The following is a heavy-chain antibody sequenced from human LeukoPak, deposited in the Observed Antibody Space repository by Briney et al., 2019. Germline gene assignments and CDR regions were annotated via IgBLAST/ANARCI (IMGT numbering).Heavy chain of an antibody. CDR3: ARAVCTSCYVHPGGYYFDY. V-gene: IGHV4-34*01. CDR1: GGSFSGYY. D-gene: IGHD2-2*01. J-gene: IGHJ4*02. Sequence: KPSETLSLTCAVYGGSFSGYYWSWIRQPPGKGLEWIGEINHSGSTNYNPSLKSRVTISVDTSKNQFSLKLSSVTAADTAVYYCARAVCTSCYVHPGGYYFDYWGQGTLVTVSS. CDR2: INHSGST.